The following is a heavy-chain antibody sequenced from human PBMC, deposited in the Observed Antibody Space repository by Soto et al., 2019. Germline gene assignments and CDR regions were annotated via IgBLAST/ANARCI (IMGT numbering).Heavy chain of an antibody. CDR1: GYTLTELS. J-gene: IGHJ3*02. D-gene: IGHD1-20*01. CDR2: FNPDDGET. Sequence: ASVKVSCKVSGYTLTELSMHWVRQAPGKGLEWMGGFNPDDGETIYAQKFQGRVTMTEDTSTDTAYMELSSLRSEDTDVYYCETGRDCNWRGSNYDAFDIWGQGTMVTVSS. CDR3: ETGRDCNWRGSNYDAFDI. V-gene: IGHV1-24*01.